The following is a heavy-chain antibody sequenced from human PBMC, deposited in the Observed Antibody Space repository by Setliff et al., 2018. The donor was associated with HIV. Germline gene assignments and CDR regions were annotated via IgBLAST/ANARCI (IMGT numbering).Heavy chain of an antibody. Sequence: PGGSLRLSCAISGFTVSDNYMTWVRQTPGEGLEWVSLIYTGGTTYYADSVKGRFTISRDSSENTLYLQMDSLRVEDTAVYYCAKEKFTFTVVRGVIDSWGQGTLVTVS. CDR1: GFTVSDNY. CDR2: IYTGGTT. CDR3: AKEKFTFTVVRGVIDS. J-gene: IGHJ4*02. D-gene: IGHD3-10*01. V-gene: IGHV3-53*01.